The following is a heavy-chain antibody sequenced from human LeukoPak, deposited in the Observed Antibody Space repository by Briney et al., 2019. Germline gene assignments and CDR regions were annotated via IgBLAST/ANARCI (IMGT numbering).Heavy chain of an antibody. CDR3: ARDNRDIVVVPAVPNWFDP. V-gene: IGHV1-18*01. CDR1: GGTFSSYA. CDR2: ISAYNGNT. J-gene: IGHJ5*02. Sequence: VASVRVSCKASGGTFSSYAISWVRQAPGQGLEWMGWISAYNGNTNYAQKLQGRVTMTTDTSTSTAYMELRSLRSDDTAVYYCARDNRDIVVVPAVPNWFDPWGQGTLVTVSS. D-gene: IGHD2-2*01.